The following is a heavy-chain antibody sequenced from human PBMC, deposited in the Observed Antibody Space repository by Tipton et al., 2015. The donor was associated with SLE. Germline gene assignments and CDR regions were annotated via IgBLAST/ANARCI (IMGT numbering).Heavy chain of an antibody. J-gene: IGHJ4*02. CDR2: INPKNGGT. CDR1: GYTFTGHY. CDR3: ARDASRAYEFDS. D-gene: IGHD3-22*01. V-gene: IGHV1-2*02. Sequence: QLVQSGAEVKKPGASVKVSCKASGYTFTGHYMHWVRQAPGQGLEWMGWINPKNGGTNYAPKFQGRVTVTRQTSVSTAYMELSSLTSEDTAVYYCARDASRAYEFDSWGQGTLITVSS.